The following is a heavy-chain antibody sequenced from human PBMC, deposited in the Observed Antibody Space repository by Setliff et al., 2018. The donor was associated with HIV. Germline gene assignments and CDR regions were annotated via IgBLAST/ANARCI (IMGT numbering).Heavy chain of an antibody. V-gene: IGHV4-59*11. J-gene: IGHJ2*01. CDR2: INYSGST. D-gene: IGHD2-21*01. Sequence: PSETLSLTCTVSGGSISSHYWNWIRRPPGKGLEWIGSINYSGSTNYDPSLKGRVTISADTSKNQFSLKLRSVTAADTAVYYCARGQGCGGYSHGHWYFDLWGRGTLVTVSS. CDR1: GGSISSHY. CDR3: ARGQGCGGYSHGHWYFDL.